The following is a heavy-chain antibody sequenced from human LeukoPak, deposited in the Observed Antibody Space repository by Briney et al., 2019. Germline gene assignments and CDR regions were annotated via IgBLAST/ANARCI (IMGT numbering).Heavy chain of an antibody. J-gene: IGHJ3*02. D-gene: IGHD3-10*01. CDR3: ARLHSAVYYGDAFDI. V-gene: IGHV3-7*03. Sequence: GGSLRLSCAASGFTFSSYAMTWVRQAPGKGLEWVANIKEDGSEKYYVDSVKGRFTVSRDNVKNSLFLQMNSLRVEDTAAYYCARLHSAVYYGDAFDIWGQGTMVTVSS. CDR1: GFTFSSYA. CDR2: IKEDGSEK.